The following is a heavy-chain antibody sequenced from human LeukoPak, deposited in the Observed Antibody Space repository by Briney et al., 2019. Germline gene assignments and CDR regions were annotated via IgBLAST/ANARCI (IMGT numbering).Heavy chain of an antibody. V-gene: IGHV3-9*01. CDR2: ISWNSGSI. CDR3: AKDIGPGAFDI. J-gene: IGHJ3*02. Sequence: PGGSLRLSCAASGFTFDDYAMHWVRQAPGKGLEWVSGISWNSGSIGYADSVKGRFTISRDNAKNSLYLQMNSLRAEDTALYYCAKDIGPGAFDIWGQGTMVTVSS. CDR1: GFTFDDYA.